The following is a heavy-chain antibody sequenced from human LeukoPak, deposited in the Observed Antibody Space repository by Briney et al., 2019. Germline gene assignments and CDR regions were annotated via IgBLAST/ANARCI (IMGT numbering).Heavy chain of an antibody. D-gene: IGHD5-18*01. CDR1: GYTFTSYG. V-gene: IGHV1-18*01. J-gene: IGHJ4*02. Sequence: ASVKVSCKASGYTFTSYGISWVRQAPGQGLEWMGWISAYNGNTNYAQKLQGRDTMTTETSTSTAYMELRSLRSDDTAVYYCARADTWIQLWLIDYWGQGTLVTVSS. CDR3: ARADTWIQLWLIDY. CDR2: ISAYNGNT.